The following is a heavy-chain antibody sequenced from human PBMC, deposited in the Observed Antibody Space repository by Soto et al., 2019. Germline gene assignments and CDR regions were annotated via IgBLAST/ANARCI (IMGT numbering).Heavy chain of an antibody. CDR3: ALMGYSSYYYYGMDV. CDR2: VYYSGST. J-gene: IGHJ6*02. CDR1: GGSISSGGYY. V-gene: IGHV4-31*03. D-gene: IGHD6-19*01. Sequence: SETLSLTCTVSGGSISSGGYYRSWIRQHPGKGLEWIGYVYYSGSTYYNPSLKSRVTISVDTPKNQFSLKLSSVTAADTAVYYCALMGYSSYYYYGMDVWGQGTTVT.